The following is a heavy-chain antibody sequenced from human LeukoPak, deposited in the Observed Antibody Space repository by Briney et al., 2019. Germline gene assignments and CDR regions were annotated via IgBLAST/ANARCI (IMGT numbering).Heavy chain of an antibody. V-gene: IGHV1-8*01. CDR3: ARAAAGGDDPFDV. CDR1: GYTFKNYD. J-gene: IGHJ3*01. D-gene: IGHD6-25*01. Sequence: VSVKVSCKASGYTFKNYDINWVRQAPGQGLEWMAWMNPNNDNAGSAQKFQGRVTMTRDTSINTAYMELSSLRSDDTGVYYCARAAAGGDDPFDVWGQGSLIIVSS. CDR2: MNPNNDNA.